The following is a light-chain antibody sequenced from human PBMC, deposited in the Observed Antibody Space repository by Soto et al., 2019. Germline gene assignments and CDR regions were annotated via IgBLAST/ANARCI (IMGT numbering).Light chain of an antibody. V-gene: IGLV2-14*01. J-gene: IGLJ1*01. CDR1: SSDVGGYNY. Sequence: QSALTQPASVSGSPGQSITISCTGTSSDVGGYNYVSWYQQHPGKVPKLMIYDVTNRPSGVSNRFSGSKSGNTASLTISGLQAEDEADYYCCSYTSSSTLVFGTGTKVTVL. CDR2: DVT. CDR3: CSYTSSSTLV.